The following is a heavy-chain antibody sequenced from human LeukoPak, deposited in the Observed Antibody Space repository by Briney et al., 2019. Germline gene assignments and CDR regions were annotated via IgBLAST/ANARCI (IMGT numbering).Heavy chain of an antibody. D-gene: IGHD3-16*01. CDR1: GFTFSNFG. CDR3: ARDWAWGGFDH. V-gene: IGHV3-30*02. J-gene: IGHJ4*02. CDR2: IQYDESNK. Sequence: GGSLRLSCAASGFTFSNFGMHWVRQAPGKGLEWVAFIQYDESNKYYGDSVKGRFTVSRDNARNTLYLQMDSLRVDDTAVYYCARDWAWGGFDHWGQGTLVTVSS.